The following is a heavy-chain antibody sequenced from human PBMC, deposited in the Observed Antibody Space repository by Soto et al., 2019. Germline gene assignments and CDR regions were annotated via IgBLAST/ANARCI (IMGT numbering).Heavy chain of an antibody. V-gene: IGHV4-39*01. Sequence: SETLSLTCTVSGGSISSDSYYWGWIRQPPGKGLEWIGSIYYSGSTYYNPSLKSRVTISVDTSNNQFSLRLSSVTAADTAVYYYYCDDYRPRTYIGSFHHWGQGTPVTVSS. CDR1: GGSISSDSYY. D-gene: IGHD3-22*01. J-gene: IGHJ1*01. CDR3: YCDDYRPRTYIGSFHH. CDR2: IYYSGST.